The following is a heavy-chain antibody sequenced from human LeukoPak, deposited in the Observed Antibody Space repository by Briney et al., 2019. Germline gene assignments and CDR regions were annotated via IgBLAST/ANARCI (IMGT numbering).Heavy chain of an antibody. CDR3: ARAQGPRRPSKIDY. CDR2: INHSGST. Sequence: SETPSLTCTVSGGSISSSSYSWGWIRQPPGKGLEWIGEINHSGSTNYNPSLKSRVTISVDTSKNQFSLKLSSVTAADTAVYYCARAQGPRRPSKIDYWGQGTLVTVSS. V-gene: IGHV4-39*07. J-gene: IGHJ4*02. CDR1: GGSISSSSYS.